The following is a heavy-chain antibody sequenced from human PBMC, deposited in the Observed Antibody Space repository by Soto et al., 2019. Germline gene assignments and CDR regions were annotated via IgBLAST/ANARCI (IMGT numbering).Heavy chain of an antibody. J-gene: IGHJ4*02. D-gene: IGHD3-22*01. V-gene: IGHV4-4*02. CDR1: GGSISSSNW. CDR2: IYHSGST. CDR3: AREMYYDSSGYYSPIYFDY. Sequence: ASETLSLTCAVSGGSISSSNWWSWVRQPPGKGLEWIGEIYHSGSTNYNPSLKSRVTISVDKSKNQFSLKLSSVTAADTAVYYCAREMYYDSSGYYSPIYFDYWGQGTLVTVSS.